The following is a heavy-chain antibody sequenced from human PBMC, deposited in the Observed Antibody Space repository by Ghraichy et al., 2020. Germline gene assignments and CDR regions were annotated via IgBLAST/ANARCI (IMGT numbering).Heavy chain of an antibody. Sequence: GGSLRLSCAASGFTFSSYWMSWVRQAPGKGLEWVANIKQDGSETYYVDSVKGRFTISRDNAKNSLYLQMNSLRAEDTAVYYCARDQDTAMVTFDYWGQGTLVTVSS. CDR1: GFTFSSYW. J-gene: IGHJ4*02. V-gene: IGHV3-7*01. CDR2: IKQDGSET. D-gene: IGHD5-18*01. CDR3: ARDQDTAMVTFDY.